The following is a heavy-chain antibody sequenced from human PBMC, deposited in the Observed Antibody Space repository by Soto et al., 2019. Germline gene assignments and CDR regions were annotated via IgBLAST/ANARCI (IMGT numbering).Heavy chain of an antibody. D-gene: IGHD2-15*01. CDR3: AREGLLPPLNWFDP. Sequence: GGSLRLSCAASGFTFSSYAMHWVRQAPGKGLEWVAVISYDGSNKYYADSVKGRFTISRDNSKNTLYLQMNSLRAEDTAVYYCAREGLLPPLNWFDPWGQGTQVTVS. J-gene: IGHJ5*02. V-gene: IGHV3-30-3*01. CDR2: ISYDGSNK. CDR1: GFTFSSYA.